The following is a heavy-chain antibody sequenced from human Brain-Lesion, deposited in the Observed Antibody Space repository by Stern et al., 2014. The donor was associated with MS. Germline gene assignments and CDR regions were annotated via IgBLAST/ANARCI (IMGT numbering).Heavy chain of an antibody. V-gene: IGHV4-39*01. CDR3: ARHDSVPRPSQLYSARDRGPGYFDY. CDR2: IYYSGFT. CDR1: GGSISSSTYY. Sequence: VQLVESGPGLVKPSETLSLTCTVSGGSISSSTYYWAWIRQPPGKGLEWIGNIYYSGFTYYNPSLNSRVTISVELSMNPLPLYVSSVTAADTAIYYCARHDSVPRPSQLYSARDRGPGYFDYWGQGTLVTVSS. J-gene: IGHJ4*02. D-gene: IGHD1-26*01.